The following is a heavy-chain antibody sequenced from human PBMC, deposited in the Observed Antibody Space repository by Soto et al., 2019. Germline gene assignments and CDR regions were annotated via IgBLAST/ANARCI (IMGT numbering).Heavy chain of an antibody. D-gene: IGHD2-2*01. CDR1: GGSISSSSYY. V-gene: IGHV4-39*01. Sequence: QLQLQESGPGLVKPSETLSLTCTVSGGSISSSSYYWGWIRQPPGKGLEWIGGIYYSGSTYYNPSLKSRVTISVDTSKNQFSLKLSSVTAADTAVYYCARPQYCSSTSCFLYYYYYYMDVWGKGTTVTVSS. CDR2: IYYSGST. CDR3: ARPQYCSSTSCFLYYYYYYMDV. J-gene: IGHJ6*03.